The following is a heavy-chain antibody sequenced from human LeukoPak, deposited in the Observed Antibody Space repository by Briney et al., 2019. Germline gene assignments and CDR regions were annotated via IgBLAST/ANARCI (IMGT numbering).Heavy chain of an antibody. J-gene: IGHJ4*02. CDR2: IYDSRTI. CDR1: GGSISSGSHH. Sequence: PSETLSLTCTVSGGSISSGSHHWGWFRQSPGTGLEWIGSIYDSRTIYYNPSLNSRVPISAVTSQNQFSLQLNSVTAADTAVYYCARHDGRSGGTMGALDSWGQGSLVTVSS. V-gene: IGHV4-39*01. CDR3: ARHDGRSGGTMGALDS. D-gene: IGHD4-23*01.